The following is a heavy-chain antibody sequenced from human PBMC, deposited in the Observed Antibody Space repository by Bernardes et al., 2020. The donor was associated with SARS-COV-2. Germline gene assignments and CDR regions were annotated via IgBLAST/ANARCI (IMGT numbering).Heavy chain of an antibody. V-gene: IGHV1-2*02. CDR1: GYTFTTYY. D-gene: IGHD3-3*01. CDR2: ITPNSGVT. J-gene: IGHJ6*02. Sequence: ASVKVSCKASGYTFTTYYIHWVRQAPGQGPEWMGWITPNSGVTTFAQKFQGRVTMTTDTSTSTASMELSSLTSADTAVYYCARVMIRLEYHVHYYYGLDVWGQGTTVTGSS. CDR3: ARVMIRLEYHVHYYYGLDV.